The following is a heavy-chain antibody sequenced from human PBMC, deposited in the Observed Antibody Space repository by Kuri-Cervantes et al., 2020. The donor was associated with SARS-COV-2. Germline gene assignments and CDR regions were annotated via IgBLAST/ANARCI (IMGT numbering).Heavy chain of an antibody. CDR2: ISYDGSNK. J-gene: IGHJ6*03. D-gene: IGHD2/OR15-2a*01. Sequence: GESLKISCAASGFTFSSYAMHWARQAPGKGLEWVAVISYDGSNKYYADSVKGRFTISRDNAKNSLYLQMNSLRAEDTAVYYCARADFRVSYYYYMDVWGKGTTVTVSS. V-gene: IGHV3-30-3*01. CDR1: GFTFSSYA. CDR3: ARADFRVSYYYYMDV.